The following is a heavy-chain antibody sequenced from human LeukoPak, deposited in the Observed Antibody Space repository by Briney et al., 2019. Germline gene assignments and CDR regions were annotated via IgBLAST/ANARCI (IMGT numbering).Heavy chain of an antibody. CDR2: KYYSGST. CDR3: ARGRSYGFDFDS. CDR1: GVSINTCCYY. J-gene: IGHJ4*02. Sequence: SEALSLTCAVSGVSINTCCYYWTWMRQPPGKGLEWIGYKYYSGSTRYNSSLRSRLTISLDTSKNQFSLRLTSVTAADTAVYYCARGRSYGFDFDSWGPGTLVIVSS. V-gene: IGHV4-61*01. D-gene: IGHD5-18*01.